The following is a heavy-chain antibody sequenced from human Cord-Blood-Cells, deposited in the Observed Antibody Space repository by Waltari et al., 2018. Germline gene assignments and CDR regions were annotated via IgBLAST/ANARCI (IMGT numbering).Heavy chain of an antibody. D-gene: IGHD1-26*01. CDR1: CYTFTGSY. J-gene: IGHJ5*02. CDR3: ARLSGANWFNP. CDR2: INPNSGGT. V-gene: IGHV1-2*04. Sequence: QVQLVQSGAEVKKPGASVQVSCQASCYTFTGSYMHWGRQAPGQGLQWMGWINPNSGGTNYAQKFQGWVTMTRDTSTSTAYMELSRLRSDDTAVYYCARLSGANWFNPWGQGTLVTVSS.